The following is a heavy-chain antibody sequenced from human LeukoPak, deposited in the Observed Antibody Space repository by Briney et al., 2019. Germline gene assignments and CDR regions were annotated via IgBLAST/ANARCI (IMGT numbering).Heavy chain of an antibody. CDR2: ISSSYTYI. CDR1: GFTFRSYA. V-gene: IGHV3-21*01. D-gene: IGHD2-21*02. Sequence: GGSLRLSCTASGFTFRSYAMNWVRQAPGKGLEWVSYISSSYTYIYYADSVKGRFTVSRDNAKNSLSLQMNSLRVDDTAVYYCVRAPPYCGGDCSDWYFDLWGRGTLVTVSS. CDR3: VRAPPYCGGDCSDWYFDL. J-gene: IGHJ2*01.